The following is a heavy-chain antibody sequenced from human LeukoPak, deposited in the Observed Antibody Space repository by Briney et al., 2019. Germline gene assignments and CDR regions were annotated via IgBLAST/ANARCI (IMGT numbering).Heavy chain of an antibody. Sequence: GESLKISCKGSGYSFSTYWIGWVRQLPGKGLEWMGIIYPGDSDTRYSPSFQGHVTISVDKSISTAYLQWSSLKASDTAMYFCARRTSPSARLDYWGQGSLVIVSS. J-gene: IGHJ4*02. CDR2: IYPGDSDT. CDR1: GYSFSTYW. V-gene: IGHV5-51*01. D-gene: IGHD2-2*01. CDR3: ARRTSPSARLDY.